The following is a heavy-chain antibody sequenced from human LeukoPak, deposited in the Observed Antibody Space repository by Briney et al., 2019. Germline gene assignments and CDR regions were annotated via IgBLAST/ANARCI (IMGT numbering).Heavy chain of an antibody. Sequence: GASVKVSCKVVAYDFTGYHIHWVRQMPGKGLEWMGIIYPGDSETRYSPSFQGQVTVSADRSINTAYLQWSSLKASDTAIYYCAKWPPEGRDPWGQGTLVTVSS. CDR1: AYDFTGYH. D-gene: IGHD2-8*01. J-gene: IGHJ5*02. CDR2: IYPGDSET. V-gene: IGHV5-51*01. CDR3: AKWPPEGRDP.